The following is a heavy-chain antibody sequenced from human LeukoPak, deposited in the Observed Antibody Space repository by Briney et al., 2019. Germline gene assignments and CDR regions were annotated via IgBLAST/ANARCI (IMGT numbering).Heavy chain of an antibody. CDR1: GGSISSYY. D-gene: IGHD6-13*01. CDR3: AREGIAAALYNWFDP. Sequence: SSETLSLTCTVSGGSISSYYWSWIRQPAGKGLEWIGRIYTSGSTNYNPSLKSRVTMSVDTSKNQFSLKLSSVTAADTAVYYCAREGIAAALYNWFDPWGQGTLVTVSS. J-gene: IGHJ5*02. CDR2: IYTSGST. V-gene: IGHV4-4*07.